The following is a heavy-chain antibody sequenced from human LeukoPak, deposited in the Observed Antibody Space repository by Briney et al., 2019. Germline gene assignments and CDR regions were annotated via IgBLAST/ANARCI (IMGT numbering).Heavy chain of an antibody. CDR1: GGSISSSSYY. Sequence: PSQTLSLTCTVSGGSISSSSYYWGWIRQPPGKGLEWIGSIYYSGSTYYNPSLKSRVTISVDTSKNQFSLKLSSVTAADTAVYYCAREQQLPFDAFDIWGQGTMVTVSS. V-gene: IGHV4-39*02. J-gene: IGHJ3*02. CDR3: AREQQLPFDAFDI. CDR2: IYYSGST. D-gene: IGHD6-13*01.